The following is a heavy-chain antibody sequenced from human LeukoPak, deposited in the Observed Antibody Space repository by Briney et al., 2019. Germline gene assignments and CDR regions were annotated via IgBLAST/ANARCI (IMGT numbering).Heavy chain of an antibody. D-gene: IGHD2-2*01. CDR3: ARVAGYCSSTSCYPNWFDP. CDR1: GFTFSSYS. CDR2: ISSSSSYI. J-gene: IGHJ5*02. Sequence: GGSLRLSCAASGFTFSSYSMNWVRQAPGKGLEWVSSISSSSSYIYYADSVKGRFTISRDNAKNSLYLQMNSLRAEDTAVYYCARVAGYCSSTSCYPNWFDPWGQGTLVTVSS. V-gene: IGHV3-21*01.